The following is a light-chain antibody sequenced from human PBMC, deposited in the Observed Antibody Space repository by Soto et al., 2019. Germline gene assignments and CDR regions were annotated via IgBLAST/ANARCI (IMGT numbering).Light chain of an antibody. CDR2: EVS. V-gene: IGLV2-14*01. CDR1: NSDVGDYDY. Sequence: QSALTQPASVSGSPGQSITISCTGTNSDVGDYDYVSWYQQHPGKAPKLMIYEVSNRPSGVSNRFSGSKSGNTASLTVSGLQAADEADYFCKSYAGSNTYVFGSGTKLTVL. J-gene: IGLJ1*01. CDR3: KSYAGSNTYV.